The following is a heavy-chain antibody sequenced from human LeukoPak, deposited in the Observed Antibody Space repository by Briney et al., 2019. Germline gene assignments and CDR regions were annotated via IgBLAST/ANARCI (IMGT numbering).Heavy chain of an antibody. V-gene: IGHV3-9*03. J-gene: IGHJ4*02. CDR2: FCWDSGSI. CDR3: AKSSISAYYGGDYFDY. CDR1: GFTFDDYA. Sequence: GRYLRLSCAASGFTFDDYAMHWVRQAPGQGLEWVSGFCWDSGSIGYADSVEGRFTISRDNAKNSLYLQMNSLRAEDLALYYCAKSSISAYYGGDYFDYWGQGSLVTVSS. D-gene: IGHD5/OR15-5a*01.